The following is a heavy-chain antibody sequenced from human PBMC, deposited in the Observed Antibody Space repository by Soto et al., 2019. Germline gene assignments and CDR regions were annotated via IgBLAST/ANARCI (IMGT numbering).Heavy chain of an antibody. CDR2: VYNSGST. J-gene: IGHJ4*02. CDR3: ARYRREAVAGYTLDN. CDR1: GGSISSNY. V-gene: IGHV4-59*01. D-gene: IGHD6-13*01. Sequence: QVQLQESGPGLVKASETLSLTCTVSGGSISSNYWTWIRQPPGKGLEWIGYVYNSGSTNYNPSLKGRVTHSEDTAQSQVSLKVNSMTAADTAVYYCARYRREAVAGYTLDNWGQGILVTVSS.